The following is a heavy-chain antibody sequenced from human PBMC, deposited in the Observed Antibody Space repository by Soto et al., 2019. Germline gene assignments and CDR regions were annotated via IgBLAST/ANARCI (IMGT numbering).Heavy chain of an antibody. V-gene: IGHV3-23*01. Sequence: EVQLLESGGGLVQPGGSLRLSCAASGFTFSSHVMSWVRQAPGKGLEWVSGISTGGGSTDYADSVKGRFTISRANSKNTLQLQMKSLRAEDTAVYYCARSREIIASAGSFDYWGQGTLVTVSS. J-gene: IGHJ4*02. D-gene: IGHD6-25*01. CDR3: ARSREIIASAGSFDY. CDR1: GFTFSSHV. CDR2: ISTGGGST.